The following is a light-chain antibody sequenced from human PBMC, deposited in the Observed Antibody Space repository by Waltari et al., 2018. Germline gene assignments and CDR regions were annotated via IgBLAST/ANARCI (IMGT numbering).Light chain of an antibody. CDR1: QSVSSN. CDR2: GAS. CDR3: QQYNNWHLMEM. J-gene: IGKJ1*01. Sequence: EIVMTQSPATLSVSPGERATLSCRVSQSVSSNLAWYQQKPGQAPRLLIYGASTRATGIPARFSGSGSGTEFTLTISSLQSEDFAVYYCQQYNNWHLMEMFGQGTKVEIK. V-gene: IGKV3-15*01.